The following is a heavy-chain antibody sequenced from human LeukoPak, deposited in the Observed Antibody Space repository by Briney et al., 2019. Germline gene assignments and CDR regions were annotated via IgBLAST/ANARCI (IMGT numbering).Heavy chain of an antibody. CDR2: ISGGGGST. Sequence: GGSLRLSCAASGFTFSSYAMSWVRQAPGKGLEWVSAISGGGGSTYYADSVKGRFTISRDNSKNTLYLQMNSLRAEDTAVYYCAKAPSRIAVAANLYAFDIWGQGTMVTVSS. V-gene: IGHV3-23*01. CDR3: AKAPSRIAVAANLYAFDI. CDR1: GFTFSSYA. D-gene: IGHD6-19*01. J-gene: IGHJ3*02.